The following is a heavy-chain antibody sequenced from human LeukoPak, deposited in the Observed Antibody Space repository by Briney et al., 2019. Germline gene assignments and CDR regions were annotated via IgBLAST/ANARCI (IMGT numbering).Heavy chain of an antibody. CDR1: GYTFTSYG. Sequence: GASVKVSCKASGYTFTSYGISWVRQPPGQGLERMGWISTYNGNTNYAQKLQGRVTMTTDTSTSTAYMELGSLRSDGTAVYYCARVSSVRGVPFGMDVWGKGTTVTV. D-gene: IGHD3-10*02. V-gene: IGHV1-18*04. CDR2: ISTYNGNT. CDR3: ARVSSVRGVPFGMDV. J-gene: IGHJ6*04.